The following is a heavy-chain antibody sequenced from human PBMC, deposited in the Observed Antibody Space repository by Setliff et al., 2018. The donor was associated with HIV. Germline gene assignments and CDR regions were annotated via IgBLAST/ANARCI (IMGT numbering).Heavy chain of an antibody. CDR3: AHRRYGSGSYLSYYYMDV. Sequence: SGPTLVNPTQTLTLTCTFSGFSLSTSGVGVGWIRQPPGKALEWLALIYWNDDKRYSPSLKSRLTITKDTSQNQVVLTMTNMDPVDTATYYCAHRRYGSGSYLSYYYMDVWGKGTTVTVSS. J-gene: IGHJ6*03. V-gene: IGHV2-5*01. CDR1: GFSLSTSGVG. CDR2: IYWNDDK. D-gene: IGHD3-10*01.